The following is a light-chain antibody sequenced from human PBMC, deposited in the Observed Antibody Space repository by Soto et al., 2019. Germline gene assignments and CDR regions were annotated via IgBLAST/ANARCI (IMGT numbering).Light chain of an antibody. J-gene: IGKJ2*01. CDR1: QSVSAC. CDR3: QQCGDWPRT. Sequence: EIVLTQSPATLSLSPGERATLSCRASQSVSACLAWYQQKLGQAPRLLIYSASNRVTGIPARFSGSGSGTDFTLTISSLVPEDFAVYYCQQCGDWPRTFGWGTKLEIK. CDR2: SAS. V-gene: IGKV3-11*01.